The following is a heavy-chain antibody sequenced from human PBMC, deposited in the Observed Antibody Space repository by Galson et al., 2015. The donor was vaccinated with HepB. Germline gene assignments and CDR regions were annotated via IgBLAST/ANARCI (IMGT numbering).Heavy chain of an antibody. V-gene: IGHV3-33*01. CDR1: GFTFSSYG. CDR2: IWYDGSNK. J-gene: IGHJ3*02. D-gene: IGHD2-15*01. CDR3: ARDSGTYCSGGSCYSIDAFDI. Sequence: SLRLSCAASGFTFSSYGMHWVRQAPGKGLEWVAVIWYDGSNKYYADSVKGRFTISRDNSKNTLYLQMNSLRAEDTAVYYCARDSGTYCSGGSCYSIDAFDIWGQGTMVTVSS.